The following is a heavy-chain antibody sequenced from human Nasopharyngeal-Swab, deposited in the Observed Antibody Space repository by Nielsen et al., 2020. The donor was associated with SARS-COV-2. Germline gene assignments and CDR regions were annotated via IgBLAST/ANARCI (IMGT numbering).Heavy chain of an antibody. J-gene: IGHJ6*02. Sequence: GESLKISCAASGFTFSSYGMHWVRQAPGKGLEWVAVISYDGSNKYYADSVKGRFTISRDNSKNTLYLQMNSLRAEDTAVYYCASVTTVAYYYYGMDVWGQGTTVTVSS. D-gene: IGHD4-11*01. CDR3: ASVTTVAYYYYGMDV. CDR1: GFTFSSYG. V-gene: IGHV3-30*03. CDR2: ISYDGSNK.